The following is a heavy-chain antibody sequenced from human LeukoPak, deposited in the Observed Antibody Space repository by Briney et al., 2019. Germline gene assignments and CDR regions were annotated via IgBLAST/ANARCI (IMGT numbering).Heavy chain of an antibody. V-gene: IGHV3-23*01. CDR1: GFTFSSYA. J-gene: IGHJ6*03. CDR3: AKEVSAMDV. CDR2: ITNSGGTT. Sequence: GGSLSLSCAASGFTFSSYAMSWVRQAPGKGLEWVSAITNSGGTTYYADSVKGRFTISRDNSKNALYLQMNSLRAEDTAVYYCAKEVSAMDVWGKGTTVTVSS.